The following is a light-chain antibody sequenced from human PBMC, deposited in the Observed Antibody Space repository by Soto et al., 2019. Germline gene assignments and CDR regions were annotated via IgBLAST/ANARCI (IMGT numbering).Light chain of an antibody. CDR2: RTN. Sequence: QSVLTQPPSASGTPGQRVTISCSGSSSNIGSNYVYWYHQLPGTAPKLLIYRTNQRPSGVPDRFSGSKSGTSASLAISGLRSEDEADDYCAAWDDSLSGWVFGGGTKLSV. CDR1: SSNIGSNY. CDR3: AAWDDSLSGWV. V-gene: IGLV1-47*01. J-gene: IGLJ3*02.